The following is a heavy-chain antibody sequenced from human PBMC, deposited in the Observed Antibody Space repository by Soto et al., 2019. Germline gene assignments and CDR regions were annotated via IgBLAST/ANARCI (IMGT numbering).Heavy chain of an antibody. Sequence: ASVKVSCKASGYTFTSYYMHWVRQAPGQGLEWMGIINPSGGSTSYAQKFQGRVTMTRDTSTSTVYMELRSLRSEDTAVYYCARVNGGYDFWSGYARHYYYGMDVWGPGTTVTVS. CDR2: INPSGGST. J-gene: IGHJ6*02. CDR3: ARVNGGYDFWSGYARHYYYGMDV. V-gene: IGHV1-46*01. CDR1: GYTFTSYY. D-gene: IGHD3-3*01.